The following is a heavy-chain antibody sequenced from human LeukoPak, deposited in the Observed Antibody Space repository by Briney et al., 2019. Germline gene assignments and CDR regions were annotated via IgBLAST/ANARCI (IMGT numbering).Heavy chain of an antibody. Sequence: PGGSLRLSCAASGFTFSSYWMSWVRQAPGKGLEWVANIKQDGIERYYVDSVKGRFTISRDNAKNSLYLQTNSLRAEDTAVYYCATTLSSGWSGFRWYLDLWGRGTLVIVSS. CDR1: GFTFSSYW. J-gene: IGHJ2*01. V-gene: IGHV3-7*01. CDR2: IKQDGIER. D-gene: IGHD6-19*01. CDR3: ATTLSSGWSGFRWYLDL.